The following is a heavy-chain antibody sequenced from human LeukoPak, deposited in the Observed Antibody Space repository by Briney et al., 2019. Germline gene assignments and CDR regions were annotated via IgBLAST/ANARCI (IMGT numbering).Heavy chain of an antibody. V-gene: IGHV3-7*03. D-gene: IGHD1-1*01. CDR2: LNLDGSDK. CDR1: GFSFGSHW. J-gene: IGHJ4*02. CDR3: AKGKRYPDY. Sequence: SGGSLRLSCAASGFSFGSHWMSWVRQAPGKGLGWVASLNLDGSDKYYVDSVKGRFTISRDNAKNSLYLQMDSLRVEDTAVYYCAKGKRYPDYWGQGTLVTVSS.